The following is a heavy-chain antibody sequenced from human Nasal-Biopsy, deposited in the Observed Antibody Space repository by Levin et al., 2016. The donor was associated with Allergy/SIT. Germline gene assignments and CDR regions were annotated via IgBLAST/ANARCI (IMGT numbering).Heavy chain of an antibody. CDR1: GFTFSTYG. CDR2: VSVDGGST. V-gene: IGHV3-64D*06. D-gene: IGHD2-21*02. J-gene: IGHJ4*02. Sequence: GGSLRLSCSASGFTFSTYGMHWIRQAPGKGLEYVSSVSVDGGSTYYADFVQGRFSISRDNTKNTLHLQMSSLGTEDTALYYCVTGGDFYYAHWGQGTLVTVSS. CDR3: VTGGDFYYAH.